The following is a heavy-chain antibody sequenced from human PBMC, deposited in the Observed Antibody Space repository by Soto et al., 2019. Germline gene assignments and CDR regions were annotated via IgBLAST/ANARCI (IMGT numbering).Heavy chain of an antibody. V-gene: IGHV3-48*02. J-gene: IGHJ5*02. Sequence: GGSLRLSCAASGFTFSSYSMNWVRQAPGKGLEWVSYISSSSSTIYYADPVKGRFTISRDNAKNSLYLQMNSLRDEDTAVYYCARDGRYSSSWYKPFNWFDPWGQGTLVTVSS. CDR3: ARDGRYSSSWYKPFNWFDP. CDR1: GFTFSSYS. D-gene: IGHD6-13*01. CDR2: ISSSSSTI.